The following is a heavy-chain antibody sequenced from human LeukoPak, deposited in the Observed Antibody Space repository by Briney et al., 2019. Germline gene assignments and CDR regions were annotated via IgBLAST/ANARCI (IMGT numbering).Heavy chain of an antibody. Sequence: SVKVSCKASGGTFSSYAISWVRQAPGQGLEWMGGIIPIFGTANYAQKFQGRVTITADESTSTAYMELSSLRSEDTAVYYCARVDGGPEHLAGLFRNWGQGTLVTVSS. CDR1: GGTFSSYA. J-gene: IGHJ4*02. D-gene: IGHD3-22*01. CDR3: ARVDGGPEHLAGLFRN. V-gene: IGHV1-69*13. CDR2: IIPIFGTA.